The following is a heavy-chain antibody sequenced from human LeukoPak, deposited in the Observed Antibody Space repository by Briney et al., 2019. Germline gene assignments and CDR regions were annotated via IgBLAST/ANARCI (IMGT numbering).Heavy chain of an antibody. V-gene: IGHV3-30*02. J-gene: IGHJ4*02. CDR1: GFTFSSCG. CDR2: IRYDGSNK. CDR3: AKDYDYNNYRFDY. D-gene: IGHD4-11*01. Sequence: QPGGSLSLSCAASGFTFSSCGMRWVRRAPGKGLEWVAFIRYDGSNKYYADSVKGRFTISRDNSKSTLYLQMDSLRAEDTAVYYCAKDYDYNNYRFDYWGQGTLVTVSS.